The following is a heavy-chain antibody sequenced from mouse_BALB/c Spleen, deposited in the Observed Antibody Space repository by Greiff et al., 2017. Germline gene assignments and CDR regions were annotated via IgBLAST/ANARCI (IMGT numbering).Heavy chain of an antibody. Sequence: EVQLQQSGAELVKPGASVKLSCTASGFNIKDTYMHWVKQRPEQGLEWIGRIDPANGNTKYDPKFQGKATITADTSSNTAYLQLSSLTSEDPAVYYCAIYYDYDGGYYYAMDYWGQGTSVTVSS. CDR2: IDPANGNT. J-gene: IGHJ4*01. CDR1: GFNIKDTY. D-gene: IGHD2-4*01. V-gene: IGHV14-3*02. CDR3: AIYYDYDGGYYYAMDY.